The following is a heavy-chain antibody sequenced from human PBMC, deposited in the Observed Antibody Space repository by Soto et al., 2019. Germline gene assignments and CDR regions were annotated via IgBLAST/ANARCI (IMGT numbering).Heavy chain of an antibody. Sequence: EXLSLPYTVSCGSFSIYYWSLIRQPPGKGLEWIGYIYYSGSTNYNPSLKSRVTISVDTSKNQFSLKLSSVTAADTAVYYCARLGDRNWFDPWGQGTLVTVYS. J-gene: IGHJ5*02. CDR2: IYYSGST. CDR1: CGSFSIYY. D-gene: IGHD3-10*01. V-gene: IGHV4-59*01. CDR3: ARLGDRNWFDP.